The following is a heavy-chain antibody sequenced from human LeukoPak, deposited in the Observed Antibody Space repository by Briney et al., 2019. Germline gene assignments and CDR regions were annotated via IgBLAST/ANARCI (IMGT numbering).Heavy chain of an antibody. Sequence: GGSLRLSCAASGFTFSSYAMSWVRQAPGKGLEWVSAISGSGGSTYYADSVKGRFTISRDNSKNTLYLQMNSLRAEDTAVYYCARDGQSIVVVPAAMGLDYWGQGTLVTVSS. CDR3: ARDGQSIVVVPAAMGLDY. D-gene: IGHD2-2*01. CDR1: GFTFSSYA. J-gene: IGHJ4*02. CDR2: ISGSGGST. V-gene: IGHV3-23*01.